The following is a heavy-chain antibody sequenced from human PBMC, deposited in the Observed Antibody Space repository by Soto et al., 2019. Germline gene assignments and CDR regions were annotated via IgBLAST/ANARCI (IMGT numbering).Heavy chain of an antibody. CDR3: ASDLRYLDWLPLDY. J-gene: IGHJ4*02. Sequence: QVQLVESGGGVVQPGRSLRLSCAASGFTFSSYAMHWVRQAPGKGLEWVAVISYDGSNKYYADSVKGRFTISRDNSKNTLYLQMNSLRAEDTAVYYCASDLRYLDWLPLDYWGQGTLVTVSS. D-gene: IGHD3-9*01. V-gene: IGHV3-30-3*01. CDR2: ISYDGSNK. CDR1: GFTFSSYA.